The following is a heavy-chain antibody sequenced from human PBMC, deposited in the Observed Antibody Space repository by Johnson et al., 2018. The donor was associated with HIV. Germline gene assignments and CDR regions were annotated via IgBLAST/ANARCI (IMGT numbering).Heavy chain of an antibody. CDR3: ARDGMAATKANI. J-gene: IGHJ3*02. CDR2: ISYDGSST. V-gene: IGHV3-30*14. Sequence: QVQLVESGGGVVQPGRSLRLSCAASGFTFSSYAMHWVRQAPGKGLEWVAVISYDGSSTYYADSVKGRFTISRDNSQNTLYLQMNSLRAEDTAVYYCARDGMAATKANIWGQGTMVTVSS. CDR1: GFTFSSYA. D-gene: IGHD1-14*01.